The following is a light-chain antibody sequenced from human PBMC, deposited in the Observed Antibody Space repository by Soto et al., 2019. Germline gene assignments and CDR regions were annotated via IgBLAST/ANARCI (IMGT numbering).Light chain of an antibody. CDR3: QQHKGYPLT. CDR1: QNIDIW. J-gene: IGKJ4*01. V-gene: IGKV1-5*01. CDR2: DAS. Sequence: IQMPQSPPSLSASVGDRVILTCRASQNIDIWLSWYQQKPGKAPKLLIYDASNLKSGVPSRFSGSGSGTELTLTISSLQPDDFGSYYCQQHKGYPLTFGGGTKVDIK.